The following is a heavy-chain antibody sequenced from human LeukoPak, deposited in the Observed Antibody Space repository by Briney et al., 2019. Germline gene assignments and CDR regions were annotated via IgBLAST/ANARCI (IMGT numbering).Heavy chain of an antibody. CDR1: GFSFSDYY. CDR3: ARERIVVVPAAIKGYYYYYYGMDV. J-gene: IGHJ6*02. D-gene: IGHD2-2*01. Sequence: NTWGSLRLSCAASGFSFSDYYMSWVRQPPGKGLEWIGEINHSGSTNYNPSLKSRVTISVDTSKNQFSLKLSSVTAADTAVYYCARERIVVVPAAIKGYYYYYYGMDVWGQGTTVTVSS. CDR2: INHSGST. V-gene: IGHV4-34*01.